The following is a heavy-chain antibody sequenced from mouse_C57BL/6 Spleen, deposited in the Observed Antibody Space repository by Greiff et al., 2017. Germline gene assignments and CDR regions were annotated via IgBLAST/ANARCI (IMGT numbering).Heavy chain of an antibody. CDR1: GYTFTSYW. D-gene: IGHD1-1*01. Sequence: QVQLQQPGAELVRPGSSVKLSCKASGYTFTSYWMDWVKQRPGQGLEWIGNIYPSDSETNYNQKFKDKATVTVDKSSSTAYMQLSSQTSEDSAVYYCARGDYCGSSYWYFDDWGTGTTGTVSS. CDR3: ARGDYCGSSYWYFDD. V-gene: IGHV1-61*01. CDR2: IYPSDSET. J-gene: IGHJ1*03.